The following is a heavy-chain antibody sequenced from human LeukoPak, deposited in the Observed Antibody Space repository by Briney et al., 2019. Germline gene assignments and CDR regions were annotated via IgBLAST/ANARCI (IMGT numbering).Heavy chain of an antibody. V-gene: IGHV3-23*01. CDR1: GFTFSSYA. Sequence: GGSLRLACAASGFTFSSYAMSWVRQAPGKGLEWVSAISGSGGSTYYADSVKGRFTISRDNSKNTLYLQMNSLRAEDTAVYYCANRIAATGVVYWGQGTLVTVSS. CDR2: ISGSGGST. D-gene: IGHD6-13*01. J-gene: IGHJ4*02. CDR3: ANRIAATGVVY.